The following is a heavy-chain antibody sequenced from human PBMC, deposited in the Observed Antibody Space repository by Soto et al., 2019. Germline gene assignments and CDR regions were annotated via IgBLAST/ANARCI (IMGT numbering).Heavy chain of an antibody. CDR1: GGSISSGGYY. D-gene: IGHD3-3*01. J-gene: IGHJ5*02. V-gene: IGHV4-31*03. Sequence: SEPLSLTCTVSGGSISSGGYYWSWIRQHPGKGLEWIGYIYYSGSTYYNPSLKSRVTISVDTSKNQFSLKLSSVTAADTAVYYCAREDRGDDFWSGLGWFDPWGQGTLVTVSS. CDR3: AREDRGDDFWSGLGWFDP. CDR2: IYYSGST.